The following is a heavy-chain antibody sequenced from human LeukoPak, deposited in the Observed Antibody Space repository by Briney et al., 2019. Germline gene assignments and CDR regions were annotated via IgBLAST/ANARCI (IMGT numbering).Heavy chain of an antibody. CDR2: ISSTGGYT. V-gene: IGHV3-23*01. J-gene: IGHJ5*02. D-gene: IGHD3-10*01. CDR3: AKDFSLGSHNWFDP. Sequence: PGGSLRLSCAASGFTFSSYAMSWVRQAPGKGLEWVSAISSTGGYTYYADSVKGRFTISRDNSKNTLYLQMNSLRADDTAVYYCAKDFSLGSHNWFDPWGQGTLVTVSS. CDR1: GFTFSSYA.